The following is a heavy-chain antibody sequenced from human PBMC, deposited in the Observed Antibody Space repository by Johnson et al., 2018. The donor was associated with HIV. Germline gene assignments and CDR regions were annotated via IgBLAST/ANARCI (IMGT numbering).Heavy chain of an antibody. J-gene: IGHJ3*02. V-gene: IGHV3-23*04. CDR1: GFTFSSYA. CDR3: ARSPLGSGSYRYGDAFDI. D-gene: IGHD3-16*02. Sequence: VQLVESGGGLVQPGGSLRLSCAASGFTFSSYAMSWVRQAPGKGLEWVSAISGSGSTIYYADSVKGRFTISRDNAKNSLYLQMNSLRAEDTAVYYCARSPLGSGSYRYGDAFDIWGQGTMVTVSS. CDR2: ISGSGSTI.